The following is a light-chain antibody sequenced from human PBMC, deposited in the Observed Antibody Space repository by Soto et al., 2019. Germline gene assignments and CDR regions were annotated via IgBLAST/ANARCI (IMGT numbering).Light chain of an antibody. CDR2: EAS. J-gene: IGKJ1*01. V-gene: IGKV1-5*03. CDR3: QQYHSYSGT. Sequence: DTQLTQSPSTLSASLADRVSITCRASQSISSWLAWYQQKPGKAPKLLIYEASTLKSGVPSRFSGSGSGTEFTLTISSLKPDDFATYYCQQYHSYSGTLGQGTKVDI. CDR1: QSISSW.